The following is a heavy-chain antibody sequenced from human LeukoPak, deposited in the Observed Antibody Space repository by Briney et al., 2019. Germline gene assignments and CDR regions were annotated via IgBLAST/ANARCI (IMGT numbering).Heavy chain of an antibody. CDR2: INPDGSQT. Sequence: PGGSLRLSCAASGFTFSSYWMNWVRQAPGKGLEWVALINPDGSQTHYVDSVKGRFTITRDNAENSLYLQMNSLRADDTAVYYCARYLGYGALDPWGQGTLVTVSS. D-gene: IGHD4-17*01. V-gene: IGHV3-7*01. J-gene: IGHJ5*02. CDR1: GFTFSSYW. CDR3: ARYLGYGALDP.